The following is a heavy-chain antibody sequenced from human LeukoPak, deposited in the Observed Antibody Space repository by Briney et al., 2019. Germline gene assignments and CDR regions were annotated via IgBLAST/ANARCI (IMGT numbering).Heavy chain of an antibody. D-gene: IGHD3-10*01. CDR3: ARDESKWFGEYEHFQH. CDR2: ISGDGTST. J-gene: IGHJ1*01. Sequence: QPGGSLRLSCAASGFTFDDYAMHWVRQVPGEGLEWVSLISGDGTSTYYADSVKGRFTISRDNSKKSLYLKMNSLRTEDTAFYYCARDESKWFGEYEHFQHWGQGTLVTVSS. V-gene: IGHV3-43*02. CDR1: GFTFDDYA.